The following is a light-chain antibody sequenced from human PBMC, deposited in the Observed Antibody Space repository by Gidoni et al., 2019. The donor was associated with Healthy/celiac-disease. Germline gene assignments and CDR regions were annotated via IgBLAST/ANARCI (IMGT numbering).Light chain of an antibody. J-gene: IGKJ4*01. V-gene: IGKV3-20*01. CDR1: QSVSSIY. CDR3: QQYGSSPPLT. CDR2: GAS. Sequence: EIVLTQSPGTLSLSPGERAILSCRASQSVSSIYLAWDQQKPGQAPRLLIYGASSRATGIPDRFSGSGSGTEFTLTISRLEPEDFAVYYCQQYGSSPPLTFGGGTKVEIK.